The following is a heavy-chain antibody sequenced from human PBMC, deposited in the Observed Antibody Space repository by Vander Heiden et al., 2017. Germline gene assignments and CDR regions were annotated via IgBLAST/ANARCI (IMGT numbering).Heavy chain of an antibody. CDR2: IWYDGSNK. J-gene: IGHJ4*02. Sequence: QVQLVESGGGVVQPGWSLRLSCAASGFTFSSYGMHWVRQAPGKGLEWVAVIWYDGSNKYYADSVKGRFTISRDNSKNTLYLQMNSLRAEDTAVYYCARESPGGSYYYYWGQGTLVTVSS. CDR1: GFTFSSYG. V-gene: IGHV3-33*01. CDR3: ARESPGGSYYYY. D-gene: IGHD1-26*01.